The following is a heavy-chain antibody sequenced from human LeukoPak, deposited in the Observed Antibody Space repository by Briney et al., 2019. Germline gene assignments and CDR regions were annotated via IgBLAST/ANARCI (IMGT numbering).Heavy chain of an antibody. CDR3: AKPILKWLRPPSSDY. V-gene: IGHV3-23*01. CDR1: GFTFSSYA. Sequence: GGSLRLSCAASGFTFSSYAMSWFRQAPGKGLEWVSAISGSGGSTYYADSVKGRFTISRDNSKNTLYLQMNSLRAEDTAVYYCAKPILKWLRPPSSDYWGQGTLVTVSS. CDR2: ISGSGGST. J-gene: IGHJ4*02. D-gene: IGHD5-12*01.